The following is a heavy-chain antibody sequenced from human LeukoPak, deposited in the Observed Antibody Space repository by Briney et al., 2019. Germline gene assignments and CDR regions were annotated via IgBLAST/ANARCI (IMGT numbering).Heavy chain of an antibody. J-gene: IGHJ4*02. Sequence: GGSLRLSCAASGFTFSHFWMSWVRQAPGKGLEWVAYIKKTGSETYYVDSVKGRFAITRDNTRNTLFLQMYSLRAEDTAVYFCAREDGYCSGGNCYSYFDSWGQGTLVTVSS. CDR3: AREDGYCSGGNCYSYFDS. D-gene: IGHD2-15*01. CDR2: IKKTGSET. V-gene: IGHV3-7*01. CDR1: GFTFSHFW.